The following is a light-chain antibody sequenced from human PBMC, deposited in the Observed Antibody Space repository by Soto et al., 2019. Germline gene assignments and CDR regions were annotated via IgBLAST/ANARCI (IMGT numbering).Light chain of an antibody. J-gene: IGKJ5*01. CDR1: QSVRSN. V-gene: IGKV3-15*01. Sequence: EIVMTQSPATLSVSPVERVTLSGRASQSVRSNLAWYQQKPGQAPRLLIYGASTRATGLPARFSGSGSGTDFTLTISSLQSEDFAVYYCQQYNTWPPITFGQGTRWRL. CDR3: QQYNTWPPIT. CDR2: GAS.